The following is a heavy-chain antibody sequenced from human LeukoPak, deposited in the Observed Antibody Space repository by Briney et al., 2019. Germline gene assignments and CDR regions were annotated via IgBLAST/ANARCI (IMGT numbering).Heavy chain of an antibody. V-gene: IGHV4-34*01. CDR1: GGSFSGYY. CDR3: ARDADYGDPPYYYYGMDV. Sequence: SETLSLTCAVYGGSFSGYYWSWIRQPPGKGLEWIGEINHSGSTNYNPSLKSRVTISVDKSKNQFSLKLSSVTAADTAVYYCARDADYGDPPYYYYGMDVWGQGTTVTVSS. J-gene: IGHJ6*02. D-gene: IGHD4-17*01. CDR2: INHSGST.